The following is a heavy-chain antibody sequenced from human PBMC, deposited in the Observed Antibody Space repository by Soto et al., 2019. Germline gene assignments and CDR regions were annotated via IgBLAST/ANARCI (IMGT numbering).Heavy chain of an antibody. CDR1: GGTFSSYA. CDR2: IIPIFGTA. CDR3: ARDYCSSTSCSNWFDP. Sequence: QVQLVQSGAEVKKPGSSVKVSCKASGGTFSSYAISWVRQAPGQGLEGMGGIIPIFGTANYAQKFQGRVTITADKSTSTAYMELSSLRSEDTAVYYCARDYCSSTSCSNWFDPWGQGTLVTVSS. D-gene: IGHD2-2*01. J-gene: IGHJ5*02. V-gene: IGHV1-69*06.